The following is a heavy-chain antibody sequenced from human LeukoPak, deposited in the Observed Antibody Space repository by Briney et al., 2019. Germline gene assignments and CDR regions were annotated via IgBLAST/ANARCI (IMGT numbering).Heavy chain of an antibody. CDR3: ARERRYGDYGSGFDY. D-gene: IGHD4-17*01. V-gene: IGHV4-59*01. J-gene: IGHJ4*02. Sequence: SETLSLTCTVSGGSISSYCWSWIRQPPGKGLEWIGYIYYSGSTNYNPSLKSRVTISVGTSKNQFSLKLSSVTAADTAVYYCARERRYGDYGSGFDYWGQGTLVTVSS. CDR2: IYYSGST. CDR1: GGSISSYC.